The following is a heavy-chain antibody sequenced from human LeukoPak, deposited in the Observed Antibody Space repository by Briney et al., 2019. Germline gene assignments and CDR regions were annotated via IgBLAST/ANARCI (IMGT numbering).Heavy chain of an antibody. D-gene: IGHD3-3*01. CDR1: GYTFTGYY. Sequence: ASVTVSCKASGYTFTGYYMHWVRQAPGQGLEWMGWINPNSGGTNYAQKFQGWVTMTRDTSISTAYMELSRLRSDDTAVYYCARDIRFLASSPAPYGMDVWGQGTTVTVSS. V-gene: IGHV1-2*04. J-gene: IGHJ6*02. CDR2: INPNSGGT. CDR3: ARDIRFLASSPAPYGMDV.